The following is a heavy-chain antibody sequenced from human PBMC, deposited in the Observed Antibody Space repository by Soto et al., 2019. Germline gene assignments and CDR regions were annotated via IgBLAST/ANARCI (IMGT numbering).Heavy chain of an antibody. CDR2: INHSGTT. D-gene: IGHD6-13*01. Sequence: AETLASTFAVYGGSFRGDYWSWIRQPPGKVLELIGEINHSGTTNYNPSLTSRVTISVDTSKNQFYLKLSSVTAADTGVYFCAIVIAAAGMGDGYYYCYGMDVCGQGTTVT. V-gene: IGHV4-34*01. J-gene: IGHJ6*02. CDR1: GGSFRGDY. CDR3: AIVIAAAGMGDGYYYCYGMDV.